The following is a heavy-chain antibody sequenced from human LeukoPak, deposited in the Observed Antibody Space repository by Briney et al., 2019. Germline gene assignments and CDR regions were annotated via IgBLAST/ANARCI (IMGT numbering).Heavy chain of an antibody. CDR3: ARHLGYGDCYFYGMDV. J-gene: IGHJ6*02. CDR2: IYNSGST. Sequence: SETLSLTCTVSGGSISSYYWSWIRQPPGKGLEWIGYIYNSGSTNYNPSLKSRVTISVDTSKNQFSLKLSSVTAADTAVYYCARHLGYGDCYFYGMDVWGQGTTVTVSS. CDR1: GGSISSYY. D-gene: IGHD4-17*01. V-gene: IGHV4-59*01.